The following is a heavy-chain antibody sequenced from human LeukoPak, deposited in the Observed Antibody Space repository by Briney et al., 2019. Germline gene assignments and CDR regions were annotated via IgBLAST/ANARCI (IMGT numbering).Heavy chain of an antibody. V-gene: IGHV1-69*04. CDR3: ARGRQQWLPPLY. CDR1: GGTFSSYA. J-gene: IGHJ4*02. Sequence: SVKVSCKASGGTFSSYAISWVRQAPGQGLEWMGRIIPILGIANYAQKFQGRVTITADKSTSTAYMELSSLRSEDTAVYYCARGRQQWLPPLYWGQGTLVPSPQ. D-gene: IGHD6-19*01. CDR2: IIPILGIA.